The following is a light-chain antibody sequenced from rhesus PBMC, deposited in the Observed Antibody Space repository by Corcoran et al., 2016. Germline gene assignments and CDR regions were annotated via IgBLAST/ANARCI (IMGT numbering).Light chain of an antibody. CDR3: LQYNSDPLT. J-gene: IGKJ3*01. V-gene: IGKV1-43*02. CDR1: QGISNF. Sequence: DIQLTQSPSSLFAPLGDRVTITCRAIQGISNFLSWYQQNPVKAPNLLFYDASTLQGGVQSRFSGSGSGTDFTLTISSLQAEDFATYFCLQYNSDPLTFGPGTKLDV. CDR2: DAS.